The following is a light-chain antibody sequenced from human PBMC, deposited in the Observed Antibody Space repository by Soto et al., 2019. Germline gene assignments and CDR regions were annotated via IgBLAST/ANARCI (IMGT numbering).Light chain of an antibody. J-gene: IGKJ3*01. CDR2: DSS. CDR3: QQRSNWHRVT. V-gene: IGKV3-11*01. CDR1: QSVSSY. Sequence: EIVLTQSPATLSLSPGERATLSCRASQSVSSYLAWYQQKPGQAPRLLIYDSSNRATGIPARFSGSGSGTDFTLTISSLEPEDFAVYYCQQRSNWHRVTFGPGTKVDI.